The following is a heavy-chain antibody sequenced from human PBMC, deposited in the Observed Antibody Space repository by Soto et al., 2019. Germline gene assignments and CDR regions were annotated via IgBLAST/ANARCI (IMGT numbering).Heavy chain of an antibody. Sequence: ASVKVSCKASGYTFTNYGISWVRQAPGQGLEWMGWINTYNGNTNHAQKLQGRVTMTTDTSTSTAYMELRSLRSDNTAVYYCARGVGSGTYYNHYNWLDPWGQGTLVTVSS. CDR1: GYTFTNYG. V-gene: IGHV1-18*01. CDR2: INTYNGNT. J-gene: IGHJ5*02. D-gene: IGHD3-10*01. CDR3: ARGVGSGTYYNHYNWLDP.